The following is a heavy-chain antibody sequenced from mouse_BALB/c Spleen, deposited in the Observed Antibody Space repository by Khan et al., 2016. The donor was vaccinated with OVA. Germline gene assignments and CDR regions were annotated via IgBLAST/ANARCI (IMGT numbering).Heavy chain of an antibody. V-gene: IGHV3-2*02. CDR1: GYSITSDYV. CDR3: ARSVTITSVVATDFYY. CDR2: ISYSGRP. D-gene: IGHD1-1*01. J-gene: IGHJ2*01. Sequence: EVQLQESGPGLVKPSQSLSLTCTVTGYSITSDYVWNWIRQFPGNKLEWMGYISYSGRPSNNPSLKSRISFTRDTSKNQFFLQLNSVTTEAPATYYCARSVTITSVVATDFYYWGQGTTLTVSS.